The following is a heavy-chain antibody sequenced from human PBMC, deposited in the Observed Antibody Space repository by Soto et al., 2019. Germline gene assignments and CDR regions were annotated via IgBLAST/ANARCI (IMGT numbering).Heavy chain of an antibody. V-gene: IGHV3-74*01. CDR2: IDYDGTTT. D-gene: IGHD2-2*01. J-gene: IGHJ1*01. CDR3: TRGPRASSGGTGAY. Sequence: EVQLVESGGGLVQPGGSLRLSCAASGFSFDSYWMHCVRQAPGQGPMWVSRIDYDGTTTNYADSVKGRFTISRDNAKSTLYLQMNSLRPEDTAVYYCTRGPRASSGGTGAYWGKGTLVTVSS. CDR1: GFSFDSYW.